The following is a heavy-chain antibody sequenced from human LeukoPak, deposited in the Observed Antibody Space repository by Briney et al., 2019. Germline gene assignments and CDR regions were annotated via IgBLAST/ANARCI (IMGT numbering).Heavy chain of an antibody. CDR2: INHIGST. J-gene: IGHJ4*02. Sequence: KPSETLSLTCAVYGGSFSGYYWTWIRQSPGKGLEWIGEINHIGSTNYNPSLKSRVTTSVDTSRNQFSLKLRSVTAADTAVYYCAGEYCSGGSCILNWGQGTLVTVSS. CDR1: GGSFSGYY. D-gene: IGHD2-15*01. V-gene: IGHV4-34*01. CDR3: AGEYCSGGSCILN.